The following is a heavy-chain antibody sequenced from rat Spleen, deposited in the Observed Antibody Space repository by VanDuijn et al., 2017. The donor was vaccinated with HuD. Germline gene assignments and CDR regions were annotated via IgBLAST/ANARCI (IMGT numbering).Heavy chain of an antibody. CDR3: TTGTTRVPFDY. Sequence: EVQLVESGGGLVQPGRSLKISCAASGFTFSDYAMVWVRQAPKKGLEWVATIIYDASLTTYRDSVKGRFTVSRDNAKSTLYLQMNSLRSEDTATYYCTTGTTRVPFDYWGQGVMVTVSS. J-gene: IGHJ2*01. CDR2: IIYDASLT. D-gene: IGHD1-4*01. V-gene: IGHV5-17*01. CDR1: GFTFSDYA.